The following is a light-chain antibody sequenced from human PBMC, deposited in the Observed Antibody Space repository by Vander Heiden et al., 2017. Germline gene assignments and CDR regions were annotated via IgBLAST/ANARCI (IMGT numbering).Light chain of an antibody. V-gene: IGKV1-5*03. J-gene: IGKJ1*01. CDR1: QGISSW. CDR3: QQDNSSPWT. Sequence: DIQMTPSPSTLSASVGDRVTITCRASQGISSWLAWYQQKPGKAPKLLIYDASSLESGVPSRFSGSGSGTEFTLTISSLQPDDFATYYCQQDNSSPWTFGRGTKVEIK. CDR2: DAS.